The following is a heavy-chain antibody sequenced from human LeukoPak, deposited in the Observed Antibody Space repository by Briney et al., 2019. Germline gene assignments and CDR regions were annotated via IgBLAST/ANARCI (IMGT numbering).Heavy chain of an antibody. D-gene: IGHD3-22*01. CDR2: VIPRPGRS. J-gene: IGHJ3*02. Sequence: ASVKVSCKAPGGTFSNYSLSWVRQAPGQGLEWTGRVIPRPGRSSYEPKFQGRVTITADRSTDTAYMELFSLRSEDTAVYYCARDRVDFHDRSGFVVVASDIWGQGTMVTVSS. CDR3: ARDRVDFHDRSGFVVVASDI. CDR1: GGTFSNYS. V-gene: IGHV1-69*04.